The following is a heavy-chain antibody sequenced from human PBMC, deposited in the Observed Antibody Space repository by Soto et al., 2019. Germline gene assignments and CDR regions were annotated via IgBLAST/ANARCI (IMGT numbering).Heavy chain of an antibody. V-gene: IGHV3-74*01. CDR1: GFTFRKFW. CDR3: AIQDCTNDVCLEAAVTVGGALES. J-gene: IGHJ1*01. D-gene: IGHD2-8*01. CDR2: ISSDGTTT. Sequence: EVQLVQSGGGLAQPGKSLRLSCAASGFTFRKFWMHWVRQVTGKGPVWVSYISSDGTTTDYADSVKGRFTISRDNAKDTLYLQMDSPRAEDTAVYYCAIQDCTNDVCLEAAVTVGGALESWGQGTLVTVSS.